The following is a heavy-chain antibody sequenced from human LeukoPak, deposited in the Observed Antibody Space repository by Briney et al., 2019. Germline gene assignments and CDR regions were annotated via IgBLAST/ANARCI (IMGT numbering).Heavy chain of an antibody. J-gene: IGHJ4*02. Sequence: GGSLRLSCAASGFTFGGYWMSWVREAPGRGLEWVANINPDGSIKYYVDSIKGRFPISRDNAKNSLYLQMNSLSAEDTAVYYCASGFLQWLYWGQGTLVSVSS. CDR3: ASGFLQWLY. CDR2: INPDGSIK. D-gene: IGHD3-3*01. V-gene: IGHV3-7*01. CDR1: GFTFGGYW.